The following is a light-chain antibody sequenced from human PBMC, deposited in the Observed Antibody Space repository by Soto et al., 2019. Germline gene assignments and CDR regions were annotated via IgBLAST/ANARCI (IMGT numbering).Light chain of an antibody. CDR2: DAS. J-gene: IGKJ4*01. V-gene: IGKV3-15*01. Sequence: EIVLTQSPATLSLSPGERATLSCRASQSLSTYLAWYQQKPGQAPRLLIYDASTRATGIPARFSGSGSGTEFTLTISSLQSEDFAVYYCQQYNNWPPLTFGGGTKV. CDR3: QQYNNWPPLT. CDR1: QSLSTY.